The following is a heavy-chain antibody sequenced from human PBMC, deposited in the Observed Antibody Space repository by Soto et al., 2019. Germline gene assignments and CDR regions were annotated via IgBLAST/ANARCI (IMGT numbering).Heavy chain of an antibody. V-gene: IGHV1-69*17. Sequence: QVQLVQSGSEVKKPGSSVKVSCRASGGSFINYAFRWVRQAPGQGLEWMGGIIPIYSVPNYAQNFQGRLTITADRFTSTVYMDLNSLRPDDTAVYYCASFFVSSGGWVYSDDWGQGTLVTVSS. CDR1: GGSFINYA. CDR3: ASFFVSSGGWVYSDD. D-gene: IGHD6-19*01. CDR2: IIPIYSVP. J-gene: IGHJ4*02.